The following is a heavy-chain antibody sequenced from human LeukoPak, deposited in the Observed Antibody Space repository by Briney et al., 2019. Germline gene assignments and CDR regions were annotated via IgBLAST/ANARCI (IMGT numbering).Heavy chain of an antibody. J-gene: IGHJ5*02. Sequence: GGSLRLSCAASGFTPSSYSINWVRQAPGKGLEWVSSISSSSSYIYYADSVKGRFTISRDNAKNSLYLQMNSLRAEDTAVYYCARSPLGFWFGELLPPPANWFDPWGQGTLVTVSS. CDR3: ARSPLGFWFGELLPPPANWFDP. CDR1: GFTPSSYS. V-gene: IGHV3-21*01. CDR2: ISSSSSYI. D-gene: IGHD3-10*01.